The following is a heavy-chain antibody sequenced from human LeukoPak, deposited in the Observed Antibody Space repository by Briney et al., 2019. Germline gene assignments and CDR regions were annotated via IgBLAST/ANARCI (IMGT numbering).Heavy chain of an antibody. V-gene: IGHV1-69*04. D-gene: IGHD2-2*01. J-gene: IGHJ4*02. Sequence: SVKVSCKASGYTFTGYYMHWVRQAPGQGLEWMGRIIPILGIANYAQKFQGRVTITADKSTSTAYMELSSLRSEDTAVYYCARDFPGHCSSTSCHHHFDYWGQGTLVTVSS. CDR1: GYTFTGYY. CDR3: ARDFPGHCSSTSCHHHFDY. CDR2: IIPILGIA.